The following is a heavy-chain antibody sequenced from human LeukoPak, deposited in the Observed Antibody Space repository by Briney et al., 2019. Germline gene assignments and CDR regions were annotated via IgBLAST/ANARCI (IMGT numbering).Heavy chain of an antibody. CDR2: ISYDGSDK. CDR3: ADSYYDFWTGSYY. J-gene: IGHJ4*02. Sequence: PGGSLRLSCAASGFNFNNYGMHWVRQAPGMGLEWLAVISYDGSDKYYADSVKGRFIISRDNAENMLYLQMNSLRPEDTAVYYCADSYYDFWTGSYYWGQGALVIVSS. D-gene: IGHD3-3*01. CDR1: GFNFNNYG. V-gene: IGHV3-30*03.